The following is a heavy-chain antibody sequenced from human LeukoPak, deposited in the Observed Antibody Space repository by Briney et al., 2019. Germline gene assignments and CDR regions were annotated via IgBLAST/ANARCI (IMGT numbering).Heavy chain of an antibody. CDR3: ARDHLHDDGAFDI. Sequence: SETLSLTCTVSGGSISSYYCSWIRQSPGKGLEWIGYIYYSGRTNYNPSLKSRVTMSVDTSKNQFSLKLYSVTAADTAVYYCARDHLHDDGAFDIWGQGTMVTVSS. CDR2: IYYSGRT. J-gene: IGHJ3*02. D-gene: IGHD3-3*01. CDR1: GGSISSYY. V-gene: IGHV4-59*01.